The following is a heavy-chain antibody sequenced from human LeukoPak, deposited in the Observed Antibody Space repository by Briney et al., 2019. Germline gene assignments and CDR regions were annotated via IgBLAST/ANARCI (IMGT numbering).Heavy chain of an antibody. Sequence: ASVKVSCKASGYTFTSYGISWVRQAPGQGLEWMGWISAYNGNANYAQKLQGRVTMATDTSTSTAYMELRSLRSDDTAVYYCASGSYSADAFDIWGQGTMVTVSS. J-gene: IGHJ3*02. CDR2: ISAYNGNA. V-gene: IGHV1-18*01. D-gene: IGHD1-26*01. CDR3: ASGSYSADAFDI. CDR1: GYTFTSYG.